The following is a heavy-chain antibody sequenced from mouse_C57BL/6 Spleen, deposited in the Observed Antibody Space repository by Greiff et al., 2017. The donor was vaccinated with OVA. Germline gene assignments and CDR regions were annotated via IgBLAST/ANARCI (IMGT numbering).Heavy chain of an antibody. V-gene: IGHV1-72*01. CDR2: IDPNSGGT. CDR3: ARGEIYYDYDWCAY. J-gene: IGHJ3*01. Sequence: QVQLQQPGAELVKPGASVKLSCKASGYTFTSSWMHWVKQRPGRGLEWIGRIDPNSGGTKSNEKFKSKATLTVAKPSRTAYMQISSLTSEDSAVYYCARGEIYYDYDWCAYWGQGTLVTVSA. CDR1: GYTFTSSW. D-gene: IGHD2-4*01.